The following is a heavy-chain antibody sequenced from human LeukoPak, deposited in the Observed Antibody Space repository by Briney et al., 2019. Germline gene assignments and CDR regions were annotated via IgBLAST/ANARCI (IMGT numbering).Heavy chain of an antibody. CDR2: IIPIFGTA. V-gene: IGHV1-69*13. CDR3: ARVDRRYCSGGSCYPKL. CDR1: GGTFSSYA. J-gene: IGHJ4*02. Sequence: ASVKVSCTASGGTFSSYAISWVRQAPGQGLEWMGGIIPIFGTANYAQKFQGRVTITADESTSTAYMELSSLRSEDTAVYYCARVDRRYCSGGSCYPKLWGQGTLVTVSS. D-gene: IGHD2-15*01.